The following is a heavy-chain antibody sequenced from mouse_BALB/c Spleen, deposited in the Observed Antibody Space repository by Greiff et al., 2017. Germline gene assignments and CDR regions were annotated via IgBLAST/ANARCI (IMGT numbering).Heavy chain of an antibody. CDR1: GYSITSDYA. J-gene: IGHJ3*01. CDR3: AIYGPFAY. V-gene: IGHV3-2*02. D-gene: IGHD1-1*02. Sequence: EVQLQESGPGLVKPSQSLSLTCTVTGYSITSDYAWNWIRQFPGNKLEWMGYISYSGSTSYNPSLKSRISITRDTSKNQFFLQLNSVTTEDTATYYCAIYGPFAYWGQGTLVTVSA. CDR2: ISYSGST.